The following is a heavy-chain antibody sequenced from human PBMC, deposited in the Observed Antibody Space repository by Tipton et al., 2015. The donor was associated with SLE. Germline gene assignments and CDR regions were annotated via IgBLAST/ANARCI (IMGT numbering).Heavy chain of an antibody. D-gene: IGHD3-10*01. CDR2: IYTSGST. CDR1: GGSISSYY. J-gene: IGHJ5*02. V-gene: IGHV4-4*07. CDR3: ASGGYGSGSHYLGGWFDP. Sequence: TLSLTCTVSGGSISSYYWSWIRQPAGKGLEWIGRIYTSGSTNYNPSLKSRVTLSADTSKNQFSLKLSSVTAADTAVYYCASGGYGSGSHYLGGWFDPWGRGTLVTVSS.